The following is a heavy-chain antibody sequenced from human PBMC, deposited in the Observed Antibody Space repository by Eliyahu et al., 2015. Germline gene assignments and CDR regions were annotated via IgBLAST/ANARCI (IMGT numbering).Heavy chain of an antibody. J-gene: IGHJ6*03. CDR3: ARHHYSSNYYDSSGYFNDHFYYYMDV. V-gene: IGHV4-39*01. CDR2: INYSGNT. D-gene: IGHD3-22*01. Sequence: QLQLQESGPGLVKPSETLSLTCSVSGGSISSTSYYXXWIRQPPGKGPEWIGTINYSGNTYHNPSLRSRVTISIDTSNKQFSLDLTSVTAADTAVYFCARHHYSSNYYDSSGYFNDHFYYYMDVWGKGTTVTVSS. CDR1: GGSISSTSYY.